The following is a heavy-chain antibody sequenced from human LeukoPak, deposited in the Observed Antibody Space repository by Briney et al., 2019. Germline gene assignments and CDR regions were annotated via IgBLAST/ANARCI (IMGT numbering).Heavy chain of an antibody. V-gene: IGHV1-18*01. J-gene: IGHJ4*02. CDR2: ISTYNGNT. CDR1: GYSFVLYG. D-gene: IGHD4-17*01. CDR3: ARDEDYGIFVNVDY. Sequence: ASVTVSCKASGYSFVLYGISWVRQAPGQGPEWMGWISTYNGNTKYAEKFQGRVTMTTDTPTSTAYMELRSLRSDDTAVYYCARDEDYGIFVNVDYWGQGTLVTVSS.